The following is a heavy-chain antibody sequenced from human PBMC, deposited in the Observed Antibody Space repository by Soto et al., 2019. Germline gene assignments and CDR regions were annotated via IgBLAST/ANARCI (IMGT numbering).Heavy chain of an antibody. V-gene: IGHV4-30-4*01. CDR3: ARDHYVYDILTGYGYYYGMDV. CDR1: GGSISSGDYY. D-gene: IGHD3-9*01. J-gene: IGHJ6*02. Sequence: SETLSLTCTVSGGSISSGDYYWSWIRQPPGKGLEWIGYIYYSGSTYYNPSLKSRVTISVDTSKNQFSLKLSSVTAADTAVYYCARDHYVYDILTGYGYYYGMDVWGQWTTLTVSS. CDR2: IYYSGST.